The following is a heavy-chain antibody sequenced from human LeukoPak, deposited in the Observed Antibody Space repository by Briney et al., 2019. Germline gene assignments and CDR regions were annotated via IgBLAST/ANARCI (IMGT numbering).Heavy chain of an antibody. Sequence: GGSLRLSCAGSGFTFSSYDMSWVRQDPGKGLEWVSAISGSGGSTYYADSVKGRFTISRDNSKNTLYLQMTSLRAEDTAVYYCAKSAEYDSYRSFDYWGQGTLVTVSS. CDR1: GFTFSSYD. CDR2: ISGSGGST. CDR3: AKSAEYDSYRSFDY. V-gene: IGHV3-23*01. J-gene: IGHJ4*02. D-gene: IGHD3-16*02.